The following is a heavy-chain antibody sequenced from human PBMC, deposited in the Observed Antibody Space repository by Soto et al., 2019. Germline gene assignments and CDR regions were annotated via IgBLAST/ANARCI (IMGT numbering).Heavy chain of an antibody. CDR1: GGTFNNYA. Sequence: QVQLVQSGAEVKRPGSSVKVSCKASGGTFNNYALSWVRQAPGQGLEWVGGIIPIFNSANYAQKFQGRVTITAEDSTSTAYMELRSLRPDDTAVYYCASEVTVASYSFDFWGQGTLVTVSA. CDR3: ASEVTVASYSFDF. V-gene: IGHV1-69*01. CDR2: IIPIFNSA. J-gene: IGHJ4*02. D-gene: IGHD5-12*01.